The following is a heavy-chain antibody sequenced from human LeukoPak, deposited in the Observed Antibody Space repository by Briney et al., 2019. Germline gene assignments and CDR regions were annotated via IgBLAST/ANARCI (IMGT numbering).Heavy chain of an antibody. CDR1: GFTFDDYA. CDR3: AKVDSGSYAPQT. J-gene: IGHJ5*02. D-gene: IGHD1-26*01. V-gene: IGHV3-43D*03. Sequence: PGGSLRLSCAASGFTFDDYAMHWVRQAPGKGLEWVSLISWDGGSTYYADSVKGRFTISRDNSKNSLYLQMNSLRAEDTALYYCAKVDSGSYAPQTWGQGALVTVSS. CDR2: ISWDGGST.